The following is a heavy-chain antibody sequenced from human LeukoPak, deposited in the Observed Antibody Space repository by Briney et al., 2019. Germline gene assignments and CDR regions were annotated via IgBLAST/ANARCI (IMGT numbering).Heavy chain of an antibody. J-gene: IGHJ3*02. V-gene: IGHV3-30*03. Sequence: GRSLRLSCAASGFTFSSYGMHWVRQAPGKGLEWVAVISYDGSKKYYADSVKGRFTISRDNVKNSLYLQMNSLRVEDTAVYYCARGRSHAFDIWGQGTMVTVSS. CDR2: ISYDGSKK. CDR1: GFTFSSYG. CDR3: ARGRSHAFDI. D-gene: IGHD2-15*01.